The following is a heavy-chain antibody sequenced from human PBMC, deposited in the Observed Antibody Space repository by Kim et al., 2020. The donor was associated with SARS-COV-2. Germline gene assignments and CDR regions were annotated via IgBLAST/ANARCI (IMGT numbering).Heavy chain of an antibody. CDR1: GYSFTRFG. V-gene: IGHV1-18*01. CDR3: ARDHLSLVEGGSEISLEY. CDR2: ISGYSGET. J-gene: IGHJ4*02. Sequence: ASVKVSCKASGYSFTRFGVTWVRQAPGQGLEWLGWISGYSGETNYAQNFQDRVTMTTDTSTYTAYMDLTSLRSDDTAVYYCARDHLSLVEGGSEISLEYWGQGTLVTVSS. D-gene: IGHD3-10*01.